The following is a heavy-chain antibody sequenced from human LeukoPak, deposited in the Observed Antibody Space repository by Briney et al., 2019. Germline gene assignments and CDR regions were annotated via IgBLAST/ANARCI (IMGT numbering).Heavy chain of an antibody. Sequence: ASVKVSCKASGYTFTSYYMHWVRQAPGQGLEWMGIINPSGGSTSYAQKFQGRVTMTRDTSTSTVYMELSSLRSEDTAVYYCARRVAARSYYYYGMDVWGQGTTVTVSS. J-gene: IGHJ6*02. D-gene: IGHD6-6*01. CDR1: GYTFTSYY. CDR2: INPSGGST. V-gene: IGHV1-46*01. CDR3: ARRVAARSYYYYGMDV.